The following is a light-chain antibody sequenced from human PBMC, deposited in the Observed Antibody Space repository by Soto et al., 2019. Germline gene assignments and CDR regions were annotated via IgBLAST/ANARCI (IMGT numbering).Light chain of an antibody. CDR3: QHRGEWPRT. V-gene: IGKV3-11*01. CDR2: GAS. CDR1: QSVGSY. Sequence: EIVLTQSPATLSLSPGERATLSCRASQSVGSYLAWYQQKPGQAPRLLIHGASNRATGIPARFTGSGSGTDFTLTISSLEPEDFAVYYCQHRGEWPRTFGQGTKLEIK. J-gene: IGKJ2*01.